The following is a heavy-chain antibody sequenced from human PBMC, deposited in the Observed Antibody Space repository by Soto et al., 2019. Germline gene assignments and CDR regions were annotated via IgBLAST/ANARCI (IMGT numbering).Heavy chain of an antibody. D-gene: IGHD3-16*01. V-gene: IGHV3-15*01. CDR1: GFTFSNAW. J-gene: IGHJ4*02. CDR3: ARGGWGPPFDF. Sequence: GGSLRLSCAASGFTFSNAWMSWVRQAPGKGLEWVGRIKSKTDGGTTDYAAPVKGRFTISRDDSKNTLYLQMNSLRSEDTALYFCARGGWGPPFDFWGQGTPVTVSS. CDR2: IKSKTDGGTT.